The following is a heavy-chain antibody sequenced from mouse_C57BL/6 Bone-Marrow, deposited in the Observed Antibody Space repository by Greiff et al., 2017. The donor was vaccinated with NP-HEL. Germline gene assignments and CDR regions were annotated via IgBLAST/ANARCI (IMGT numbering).Heavy chain of an antibody. Sequence: EVQGVESGGGLVKPGGSLKLSCAASGFTFSDYGMHWVRQAPEKGLEWVAYISSGSSTIYYADTVKGRFTISRDNAKNTLFLQMTRLRSENTAMYYCAREAYYYGSRFNYYAMDYWGQGTSVTVSS. D-gene: IGHD1-1*01. CDR3: AREAYYYGSRFNYYAMDY. CDR2: ISSGSSTI. V-gene: IGHV5-17*01. CDR1: GFTFSDYG. J-gene: IGHJ4*01.